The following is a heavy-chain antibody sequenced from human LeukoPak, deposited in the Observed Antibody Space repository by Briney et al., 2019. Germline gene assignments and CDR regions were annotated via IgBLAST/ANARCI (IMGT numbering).Heavy chain of an antibody. Sequence: GGSLRLSCAASGFTFSSYAMHWVRQAPGKGLEWVAVISYDGSNKYYADSVKGRFTISRDNSKNTLYLQMNSLKTEDTAVYYCATPRPRTQLTVYDAFDIWGQGTMVTVSS. V-gene: IGHV3-30-3*01. CDR1: GFTFSSYA. CDR3: ATPRPRTQLTVYDAFDI. D-gene: IGHD2-2*01. CDR2: ISYDGSNK. J-gene: IGHJ3*02.